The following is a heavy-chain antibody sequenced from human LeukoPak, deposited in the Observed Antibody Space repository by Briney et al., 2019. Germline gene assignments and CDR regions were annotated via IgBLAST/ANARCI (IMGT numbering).Heavy chain of an antibody. Sequence: SETLSLTCAVYGGSFSGYYWSWIRQPPGKGLEWIGEINHSGSTNYNPSLKSRVTISVDTSKNQFSLKLSSVTAADTAVYYCARARPYYYDSSGYYLQYYFDYWGQGTLVTVSS. J-gene: IGHJ4*02. CDR2: INHSGST. V-gene: IGHV4-34*01. D-gene: IGHD3-22*01. CDR3: ARARPYYYDSSGYYLQYYFDY. CDR1: GGSFSGYY.